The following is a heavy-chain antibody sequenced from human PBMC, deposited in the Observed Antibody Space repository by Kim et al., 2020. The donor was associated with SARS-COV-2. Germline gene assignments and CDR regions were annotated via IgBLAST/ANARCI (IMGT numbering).Heavy chain of an antibody. CDR2: ISGSGGST. V-gene: IGHV3-23*01. J-gene: IGHJ4*02. D-gene: IGHD6-6*01. Sequence: GGSLRLSCAASGFTFSSYAMSWVRQAPGKGLEWVSAISGSGGSTYYADSVKGRFTISRDNSKNTLYLQMNSLRAEDTAVYYCAKAGGDVIAARPDFDYWGQGTLVTVSS. CDR1: GFTFSSYA. CDR3: AKAGGDVIAARPDFDY.